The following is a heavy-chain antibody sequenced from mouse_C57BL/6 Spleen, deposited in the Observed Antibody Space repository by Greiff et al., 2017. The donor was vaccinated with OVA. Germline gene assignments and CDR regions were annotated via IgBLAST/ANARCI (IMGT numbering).Heavy chain of an antibody. CDR1: GFTFSSYG. D-gene: IGHD6-2*01. CDR3: ARGRGESYWDFDV. J-gene: IGHJ1*03. Sequence: EVKLMESGGDLVKPGGSLKLSCAASGFTFSSYGMSWVRQTPDKRLEWVATISSGGSYTYYPDSVKGRFTISRDNAKNTLYLQRSSLKSEDTAMYYCARGRGESYWDFDVWGTGTTVTVSS. CDR2: ISSGGSYT. V-gene: IGHV5-6*01.